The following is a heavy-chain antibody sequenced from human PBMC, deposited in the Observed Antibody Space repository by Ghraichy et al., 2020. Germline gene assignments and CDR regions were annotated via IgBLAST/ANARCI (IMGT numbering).Heavy chain of an antibody. CDR1: GGSFSGYY. Sequence: ESLNISCAVYGGSFSGYYWSWIRQPPGKGLEWIGEINHSGSTNYNPSLKSRVTISVDMSKNQFSLKLNSVTAADTALDYCSRSLKHLARYAFDIWGQGTIVTVSS. CDR2: INHSGST. CDR3: SRSLKHLARYAFDI. V-gene: IGHV4-34*01. J-gene: IGHJ3*02.